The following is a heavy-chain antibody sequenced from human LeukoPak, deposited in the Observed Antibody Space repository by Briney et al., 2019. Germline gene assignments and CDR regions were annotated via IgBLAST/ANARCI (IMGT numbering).Heavy chain of an antibody. D-gene: IGHD3-22*01. CDR1: GFTFSSYW. J-gene: IGHJ6*03. V-gene: IGHV3-7*04. CDR2: IDPDGSHQ. Sequence: GGSLRLSCVASGFTFSSYWATWVRQAPGKGLEWVANIDPDGSHQYYVDSVKGRFTISKDNAKNSLYLQMNSLRAEDTAVYYCARGDYYDSSGYNYYYYYMDVWGKGTTVTVSS. CDR3: ARGDYYDSSGYNYYYYYMDV.